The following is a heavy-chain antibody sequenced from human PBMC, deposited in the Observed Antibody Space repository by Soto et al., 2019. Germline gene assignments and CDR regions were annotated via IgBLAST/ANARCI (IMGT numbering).Heavy chain of an antibody. CDR1: GFTFSNYN. V-gene: IGHV3-21*01. Sequence: EVQLVESGGGLVKPGGSLRLSFAASGFTFSNYNMNWVRQAPGTGLEWVSCISSSSSYIYYADSVKGRFTISRDNTKNSLFLEMNRLRAEDTAVYYCARGSSGYSYYYYYMDVWGQGTTVTVSS. J-gene: IGHJ6*03. CDR3: ARGSSGYSYYYYYMDV. CDR2: ISSSSSYI. D-gene: IGHD5-12*01.